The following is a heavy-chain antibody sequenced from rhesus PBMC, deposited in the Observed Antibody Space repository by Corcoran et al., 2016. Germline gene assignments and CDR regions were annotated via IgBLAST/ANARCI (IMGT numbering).Heavy chain of an antibody. CDR2: ISGISGST. J-gene: IGHJ4*01. CDR1: GGSICANW. CDR3: ALPGNNGAFDY. Sequence: QLQLQESGPGLVQPSETLSLTCAVSGGSICANWCTWVRTPPGKGLEWIGRISGISGSTSYNPSLKSRLTISTDTSKNQFSLKLSSVTAADTAVYYCALPGNNGAFDYWGQGVLVTVSS. D-gene: IGHD1-20*01. V-gene: IGHV4-147*01.